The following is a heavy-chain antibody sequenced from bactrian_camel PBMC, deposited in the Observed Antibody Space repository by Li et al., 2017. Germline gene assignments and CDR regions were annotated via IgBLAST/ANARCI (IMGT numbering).Heavy chain of an antibody. Sequence: VQLVESGGGLVQPGGSLRISCAASGFTFSSYLMSWVRQAPGKGLEWVSAINSGGGSTYYAEFLKGRFSISRDNAKNTLYLQMNSLETEDTAAYYWATVYPYAGVWSDKCSYWGQGTQVTVS. V-gene: IGHV3S40*01. CDR3: ATVYPYAGVWSDKCSY. J-gene: IGHJ4*01. D-gene: IGHD3*01. CDR2: INSGGGST. CDR1: GFTFSSYL.